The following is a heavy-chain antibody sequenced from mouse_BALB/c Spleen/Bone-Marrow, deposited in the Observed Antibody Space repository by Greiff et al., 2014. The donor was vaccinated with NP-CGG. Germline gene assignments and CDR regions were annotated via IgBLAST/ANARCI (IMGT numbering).Heavy chain of an antibody. CDR2: FNPYNDGT. CDR3: ARKGKLYYENPYWYFDV. D-gene: IGHD2-4*01. J-gene: IGHJ1*01. V-gene: IGHV1-14*01. CDR1: GYTFTSYV. Sequence: VQLQQPGPELVKPGASVKMSCKASGYTFTSYVMHWVKQKPGQGLEWIGYFNPYNDGTKYNEKFKGKATLTSDKSSSTAYMELSSLTSEDAAVYYCARKGKLYYENPYWYFDVWGAGTTVTISS.